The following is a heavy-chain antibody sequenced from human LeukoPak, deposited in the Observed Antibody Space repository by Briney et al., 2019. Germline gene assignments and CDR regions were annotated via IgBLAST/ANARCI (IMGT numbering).Heavy chain of an antibody. Sequence: SETLSLTSTVSGGSISSYYWRWIRQPPGKGLEWIGYIYYSGSTNYNPSLKSRVTISVDTSKNQFSLKLSSVTAADTAVYYCAREDHTPRGRGVDYWGQGTLVTVSS. CDR3: AREDHTPRGRGVDY. V-gene: IGHV4-59*12. CDR2: IYYSGST. D-gene: IGHD3-10*01. J-gene: IGHJ4*02. CDR1: GGSISSYY.